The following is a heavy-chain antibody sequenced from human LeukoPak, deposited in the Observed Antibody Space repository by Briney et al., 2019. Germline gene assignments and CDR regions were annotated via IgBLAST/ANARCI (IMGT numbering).Heavy chain of an antibody. CDR2: ISGNGGST. Sequence: GGSLRLSCAASEFTFSSYAMSWVRQAPGKGLEWVSGISGNGGSTYYADSVKGRFTISRDNSKNTLYLQMNSLRAEDTAVYYCAHGTVYQLDYWGQGTLVTVSS. CDR3: AHGTVYQLDY. D-gene: IGHD2-2*01. J-gene: IGHJ4*02. CDR1: EFTFSSYA. V-gene: IGHV3-23*01.